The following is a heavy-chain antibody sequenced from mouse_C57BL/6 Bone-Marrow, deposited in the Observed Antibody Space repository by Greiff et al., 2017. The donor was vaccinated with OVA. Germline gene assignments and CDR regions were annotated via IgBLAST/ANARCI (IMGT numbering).Heavy chain of an antibody. CDR2: IDPEDGET. CDR1: GFNIKDYY. D-gene: IGHD1-1*01. CDR3: APFITTGGYYFED. Sequence: VQLQQSGAELVKPGASVKLSCTASGFNIKDYYMHWVKQRTEQGLEWIGRIDPEDGETTYAPKFQGKATITADTSSNTAYLQLSSLTSEDTAVDDGAPFITTGGYYFEDWGQGTTLTVSS. J-gene: IGHJ2*01. V-gene: IGHV14-2*01.